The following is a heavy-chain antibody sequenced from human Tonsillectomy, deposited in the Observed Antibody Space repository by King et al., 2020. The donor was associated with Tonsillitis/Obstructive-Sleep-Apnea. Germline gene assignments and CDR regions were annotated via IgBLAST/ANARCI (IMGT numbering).Heavy chain of an antibody. J-gene: IGHJ4*02. CDR1: GYTFTNYG. V-gene: IGHV1-18*01. CDR3: ARDSMSHYYDSSAYYTFNY. Sequence: QLVQSGAEVKKPGASVKVSCKASGYTFTNYGISWVRQAPGQGLEWMAWISAHNGHTNYAQKFQGRVTMTTDASTSTAYMELRSLRSDDTAVYYCARDSMSHYYDSSAYYTFNYWGQETLVTVSS. D-gene: IGHD3-22*01. CDR2: ISAHNGHT.